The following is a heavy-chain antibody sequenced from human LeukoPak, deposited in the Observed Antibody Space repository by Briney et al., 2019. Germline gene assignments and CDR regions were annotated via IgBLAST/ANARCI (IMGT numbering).Heavy chain of an antibody. Sequence: SETLSLTCTVSGGSISSSSYYWGWIRQPPGKGLEWIGSIYYGGGTYYNPSLKSRVTISVDTSKNQFSLKLSSVTAADTAVYYCARVLRFRAFDIWGQGTMVTVSS. D-gene: IGHD3-3*01. V-gene: IGHV4-39*07. CDR3: ARVLRFRAFDI. CDR2: IYYGGGT. CDR1: GGSISSSSYY. J-gene: IGHJ3*02.